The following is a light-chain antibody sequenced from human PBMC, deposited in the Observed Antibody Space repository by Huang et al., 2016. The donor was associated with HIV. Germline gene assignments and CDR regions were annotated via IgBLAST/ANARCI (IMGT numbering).Light chain of an antibody. Sequence: EIVLTQSPATLSLSPGERATLSCRASQNVTDSLAWYQQKPGQAPSLLIYRAANRATGTPARFSGSGSGTDFTLTISSLEPEDFAIYYCQERIQWPRLTFGGGTKVEI. J-gene: IGKJ4*01. CDR3: QERIQWPRLT. CDR1: QNVTDS. CDR2: RAA. V-gene: IGKV3-11*01.